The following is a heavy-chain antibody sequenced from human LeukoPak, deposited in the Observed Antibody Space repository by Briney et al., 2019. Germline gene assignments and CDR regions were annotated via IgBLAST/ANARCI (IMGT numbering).Heavy chain of an antibody. Sequence: GGSLRLSCAASGFTVSSNYMSWVRQAPGKGLEWVSVIYSGGSTYYADSVKSRFTISRDNAKNSLYLQMNSLRAEDTAVYYCARGVVGATIYYFDYWGQGTLVTVSS. CDR1: GFTVSSNY. D-gene: IGHD1-26*01. V-gene: IGHV3-53*01. CDR3: ARGVVGATIYYFDY. J-gene: IGHJ4*02. CDR2: IYSGGST.